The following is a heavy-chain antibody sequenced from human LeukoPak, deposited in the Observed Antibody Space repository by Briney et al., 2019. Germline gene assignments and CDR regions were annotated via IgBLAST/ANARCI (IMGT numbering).Heavy chain of an antibody. D-gene: IGHD5-12*01. CDR1: GYTFTSYG. CDR3: ARDRGYSGYDPGGFDY. J-gene: IGHJ4*02. V-gene: IGHV1-18*01. Sequence: PGEPLKISCKASGYTFTSYGISWVRQAPGQGLEWMGWISAYNGNTNYAQKLQGRVTMTTDTSTSTAYMELRSLRSDDTAVYYCARDRGYSGYDPGGFDYWGQGTLVTVSS. CDR2: ISAYNGNT.